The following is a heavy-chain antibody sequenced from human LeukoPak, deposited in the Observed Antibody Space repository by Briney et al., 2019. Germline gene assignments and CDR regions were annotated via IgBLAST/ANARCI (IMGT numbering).Heavy chain of an antibody. Sequence: PSETLSLTCTVSGGSISSYYWSWIRQPPGKGLEWIGYIYYSGSTNYNPSLKSRVIISVDTSKNQFSLKLSSVTAADTAVYYCARVYDFWSGYYPYYYYGMDVWGQGTTVTVSS. CDR1: GGSISSYY. CDR3: ARVYDFWSGYYPYYYYGMDV. J-gene: IGHJ6*02. D-gene: IGHD3-3*01. CDR2: IYYSGST. V-gene: IGHV4-59*01.